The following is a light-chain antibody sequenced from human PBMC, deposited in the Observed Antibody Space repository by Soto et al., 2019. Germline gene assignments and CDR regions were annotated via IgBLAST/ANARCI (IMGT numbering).Light chain of an antibody. V-gene: IGLV2-14*01. CDR3: SSYTSSSTLV. Sequence: QSALTQPASVSGSPGQSITISCTGTSSDVGGYNYVSWYQQHPGKAPKLMIYEVSNRPSGVSNRFSGSKSGNTASLTISGLQAEDEADYYGSSYTSSSTLVLGGGTKLTVL. CDR1: SSDVGGYNY. J-gene: IGLJ2*01. CDR2: EVS.